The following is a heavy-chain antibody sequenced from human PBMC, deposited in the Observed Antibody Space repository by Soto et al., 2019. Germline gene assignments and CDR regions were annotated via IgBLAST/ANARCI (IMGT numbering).Heavy chain of an antibody. J-gene: IGHJ3*02. CDR2: IYSSGST. CDR3: ATSPRFAFDI. CDR1: GGSVNSVNYY. Sequence: QVQLQESGPGLVKPSETLSLSCSVSGGSVNSVNYYWSWIRQPPGKGLEWIGYIYSSGSTNYNPPRKSRVTISVDTSKNQLSLRLNSVTTADTAVYYCATSPRFAFDIWGQGTMVTVSS. V-gene: IGHV4-61*01.